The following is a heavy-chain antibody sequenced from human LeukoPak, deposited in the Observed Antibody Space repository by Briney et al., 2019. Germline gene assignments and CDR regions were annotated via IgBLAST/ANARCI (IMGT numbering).Heavy chain of an antibody. D-gene: IGHD3-10*02. CDR1: GFTFSGYW. J-gene: IGHJ6*04. CDR3: AELGITMVGGV. Sequence: GGSLRLSCAAPGFTFSGYWMTWVRQAPGKGLEWVANIKQDGSEKFYVDSVKGRFTVSRDNAKNSLYLQMNSLRAEDTAVYYCAELGITMVGGVWGKGTTVTISS. CDR2: IKQDGSEK. V-gene: IGHV3-7*01.